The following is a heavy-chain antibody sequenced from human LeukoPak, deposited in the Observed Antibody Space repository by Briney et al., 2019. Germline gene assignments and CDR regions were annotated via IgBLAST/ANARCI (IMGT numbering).Heavy chain of an antibody. J-gene: IGHJ4*02. CDR1: GYTFTSYA. CDR2: INAGNGNT. V-gene: IGHV1-3*01. CDR3: ALGRAVAGVSHFDY. Sequence: ASVKVSCKASGYTFTSYAMHWVRQAPGQRLEWMGWINAGNGNTKYSQKFQGRVTITRDTSASTAYMELSSLRSEDTAVYYCALGRAVAGVSHFDYWGQGTLVTVSS. D-gene: IGHD6-19*01.